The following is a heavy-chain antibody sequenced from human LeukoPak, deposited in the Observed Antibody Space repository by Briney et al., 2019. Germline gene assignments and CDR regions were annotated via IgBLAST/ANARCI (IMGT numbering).Heavy chain of an antibody. D-gene: IGHD2-15*01. V-gene: IGHV3-23*01. CDR1: GITFSDYA. CDR2: LIGSGLTT. Sequence: PGGSLRLSCAASGITFSDYAMTWVRQAPGKGLEWVSSLIGSGLTTYYADSVKGRFTISRDNSRNMLYLQINSLRVEDTAVYFCAKDPLSDGGPNDAFDFWGQGTMVTVSS. CDR3: AKDPLSDGGPNDAFDF. J-gene: IGHJ3*01.